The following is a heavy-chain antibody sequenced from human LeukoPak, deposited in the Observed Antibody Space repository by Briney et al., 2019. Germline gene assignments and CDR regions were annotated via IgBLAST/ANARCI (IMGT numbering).Heavy chain of an antibody. V-gene: IGHV4-4*02. CDR3: AREERITIFGVALEYYYYYMDV. D-gene: IGHD3-3*01. J-gene: IGHJ6*03. CDR1: GGSISSSNW. CDR2: IYHSGST. Sequence: SETLSLTCAVSGGSISSSNWWSWVRQPPGKWLEWIGEIYHSGSTNYNPSLKSRVTILVDTSKNQFSLKLSSVTAADTAVYYCAREERITIFGVALEYYYYYMDVWGKGTTVTVSS.